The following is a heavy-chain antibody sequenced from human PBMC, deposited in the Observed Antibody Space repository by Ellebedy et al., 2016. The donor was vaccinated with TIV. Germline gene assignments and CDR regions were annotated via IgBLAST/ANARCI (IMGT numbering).Heavy chain of an antibody. Sequence: GRFTISRDNSRNTLYLQMSNLRPEDTAMYYCARGDSGSYLDSWGQGTLLTVSS. J-gene: IGHJ4*02. D-gene: IGHD1-26*01. V-gene: IGHV3-30*15. CDR3: ARGDSGSYLDS.